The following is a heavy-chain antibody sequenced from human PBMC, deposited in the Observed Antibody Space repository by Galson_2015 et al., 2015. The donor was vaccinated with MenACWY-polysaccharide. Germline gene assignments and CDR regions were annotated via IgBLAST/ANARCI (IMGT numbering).Heavy chain of an antibody. J-gene: IGHJ4*02. Sequence: SLRLSCAASGFTVSSNYMSWVRQAPGKGLEWVSVIYSGGSTFYAAAVKGRCTISRDNSKKTLYLLMNSLRAEDTAVYYCARGRGGLDYWGQGTLVTVSS. V-gene: IGHV3-53*01. D-gene: IGHD3-16*01. CDR3: ARGRGGLDY. CDR2: IYSGGST. CDR1: GFTVSSNY.